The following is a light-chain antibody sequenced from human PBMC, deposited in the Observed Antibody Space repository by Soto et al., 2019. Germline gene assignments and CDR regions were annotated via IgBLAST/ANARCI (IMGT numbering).Light chain of an antibody. CDR3: QQYYIYPPA. J-gene: IGKJ3*01. CDR1: QNVRIY. V-gene: IGKV1-5*03. CDR2: QTS. Sequence: DIQMTQSPSTLSASVGDRVTITCRASQNVRIYLAWYQQKPGKAPKLLIYQTSSLQSGVPSRFSGSGSETEFTLAISSQQPEDFATYYCQQYYIYPPAFGLGTKVEIK.